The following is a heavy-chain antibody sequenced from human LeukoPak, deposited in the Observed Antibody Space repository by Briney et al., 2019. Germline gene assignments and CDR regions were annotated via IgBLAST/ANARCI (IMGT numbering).Heavy chain of an antibody. D-gene: IGHD3-22*01. Sequence: ASVNVSCKASGYTFTNYGISWVRQAPGQGLEWMGWISTYTGNTNYAQKLQGSVTMTTDTATSTAYMDLRSLTSDDTAVYYCARASPSYDSRLGDYWGQGTLVTVSS. V-gene: IGHV1-18*04. J-gene: IGHJ4*02. CDR3: ARASPSYDSRLGDY. CDR2: ISTYTGNT. CDR1: GYTFTNYG.